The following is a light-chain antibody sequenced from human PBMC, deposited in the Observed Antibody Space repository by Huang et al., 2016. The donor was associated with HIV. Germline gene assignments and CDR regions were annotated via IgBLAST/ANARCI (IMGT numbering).Light chain of an antibody. CDR3: QQYYISPRT. Sequence: DIVMSQSPDYLPVSLGARATINCRSSRSILYNSNSQNYLAWYQHKPGQTPKLLIYLASTRASGVPDRFSGSGSGTDFTLTISSLQAEDVAVYYCQQYYISPRTFGPGTKVDIK. J-gene: IGKJ3*01. CDR2: LAS. CDR1: RSILYNSNSQNY. V-gene: IGKV4-1*01.